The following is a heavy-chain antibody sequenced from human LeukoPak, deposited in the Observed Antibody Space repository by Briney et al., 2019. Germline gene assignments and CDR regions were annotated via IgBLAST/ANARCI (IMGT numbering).Heavy chain of an antibody. CDR2: IYDSGRT. D-gene: IGHD5-12*01. V-gene: IGHV4-61*01. J-gene: IGHJ4*02. CDR1: GGSVSSGSYF. Sequence: SETLSLTCTVSGGSVSSGSYFWTWLRQSPGKRLEYVGYIYDSGRTNYNPSLKSRVTISKDTSKNQFSLKLSSVTAADTAVYYCARDRLGGYSYVYWGQGSLVTVSS. CDR3: ARDRLGGYSYVY.